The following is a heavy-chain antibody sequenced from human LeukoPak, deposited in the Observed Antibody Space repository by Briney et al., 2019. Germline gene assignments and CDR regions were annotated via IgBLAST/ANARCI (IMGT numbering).Heavy chain of an antibody. Sequence: KPSETLSLTCTVSGGSISSSSYYWGWLRQPPGKGLEWIVRIYYSGSTYYNPSLKSRVTISVDTSKNQFSLKLSSVTAADTAVYYCASPMDRGHYDILTGFDYCGQGNLVTVSS. CDR1: GGSISSSSYY. V-gene: IGHV4-39*01. CDR3: ASPMDRGHYDILTGFDY. D-gene: IGHD3-9*01. CDR2: IYYSGST. J-gene: IGHJ4*02.